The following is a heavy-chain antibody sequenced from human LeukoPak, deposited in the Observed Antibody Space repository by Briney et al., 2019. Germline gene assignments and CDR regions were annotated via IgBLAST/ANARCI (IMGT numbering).Heavy chain of an antibody. CDR2: INTNTGNP. D-gene: IGHD3-22*01. Sequence: ASVKVSCKASGYTFTSYAMNWVRQAPGQGLEWMGWINTNTGNPTYAQGFTGRFVFSLDTSVSTAYLQISSLKAEDTAVYYCAREGETYYYDSSGYPVDYWGQGTLVTVSS. CDR3: AREGETYYYDSSGYPVDY. J-gene: IGHJ4*02. V-gene: IGHV7-4-1*02. CDR1: GYTFTSYA.